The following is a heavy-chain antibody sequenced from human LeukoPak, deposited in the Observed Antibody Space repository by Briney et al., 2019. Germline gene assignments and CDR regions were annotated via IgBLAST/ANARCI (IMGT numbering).Heavy chain of an antibody. V-gene: IGHV3-15*01. CDR1: GFTFTDAW. Sequence: GGSLRLSCAASGFTFTDAWLSWVRQASGKGLEWVGRIKNGGTTDYAAPVEGRFTISRDDSKATLYLQMNSLKTEDTAMYYCTTVSHFYLGGQGALVTVSS. J-gene: IGHJ4*02. CDR3: TTVSHFYL. CDR2: IKNGGTT. D-gene: IGHD2/OR15-2a*01.